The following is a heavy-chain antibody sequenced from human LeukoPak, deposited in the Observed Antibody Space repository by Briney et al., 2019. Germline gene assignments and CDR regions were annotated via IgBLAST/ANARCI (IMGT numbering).Heavy chain of an antibody. CDR1: GFTFSDYY. CDR3: ARAPWNYYDSSGYYYSYYYYYYMDV. Sequence: GGSLRLSCAASGFTFSDYYMSWIRQAPGKGLEWVSYISSSGSTIYYADSVKGRLTISRDNAKNSLYLQMNSLRAEDTAVYYCARAPWNYYDSSGYYYSYYYYYYMDVWGKGTTVTISS. D-gene: IGHD3-22*01. J-gene: IGHJ6*03. V-gene: IGHV3-11*01. CDR2: ISSSGSTI.